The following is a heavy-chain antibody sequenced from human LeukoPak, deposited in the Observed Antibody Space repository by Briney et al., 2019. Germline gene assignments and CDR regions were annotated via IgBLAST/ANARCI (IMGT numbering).Heavy chain of an antibody. D-gene: IGHD6-13*01. CDR1: GYSTSSGYY. CDR2: ISGSGGST. J-gene: IGHJ4*02. Sequence: HASETLSLTCAVSGYSTSSGYYWGWIRQPPGKGLEWVSAISGSGGSTYYADSVKGRFTISRDNSKNTLYLQMNSLRAEDTAVYYCAKDLPYSSSWYYFDYWGQGTLVTVSS. CDR3: AKDLPYSSSWYYFDY. V-gene: IGHV3-23*01.